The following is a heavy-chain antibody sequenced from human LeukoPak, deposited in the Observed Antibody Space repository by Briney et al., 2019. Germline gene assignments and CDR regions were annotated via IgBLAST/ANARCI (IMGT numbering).Heavy chain of an antibody. Sequence: SETLSLTCTVSGGSISSSSYYWGWIRQPPGKGLEWIGSIYYSGSTYYNPSLKSRVTISVDTTKNQFSLKLSSVTAADTAVYYCARDPTYYDILTGYPGYFDYWGQGTLVTVSS. CDR3: ARDPTYYDILTGYPGYFDY. CDR1: GGSISSSSYY. D-gene: IGHD3-9*01. V-gene: IGHV4-39*07. CDR2: IYYSGST. J-gene: IGHJ4*02.